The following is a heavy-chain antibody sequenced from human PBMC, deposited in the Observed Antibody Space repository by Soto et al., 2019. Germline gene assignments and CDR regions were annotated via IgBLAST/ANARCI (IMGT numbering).Heavy chain of an antibody. J-gene: IGHJ4*02. CDR1: GFTFSSYS. Sequence: GGSLRLSCAASGFTFSSYSMNWVRQAPGKGLEWVSYISSSSSSIYYADSVKGRFTISRDNAKNSLYLQMNSLRDEDTAVYYCTRAAEDSRGYYRFLGFDYWGQGSLVTVSS. CDR2: ISSSSSSI. V-gene: IGHV3-48*02. CDR3: TRAAEDSRGYYRFLGFDY. D-gene: IGHD3-22*01.